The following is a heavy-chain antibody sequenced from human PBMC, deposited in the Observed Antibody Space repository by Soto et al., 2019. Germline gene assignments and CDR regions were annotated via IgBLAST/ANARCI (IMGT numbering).Heavy chain of an antibody. CDR3: ARDKVGTGTAVWFDP. CDR2: TNSDGSST. Sequence: GSLRLSCAASGFTFSSYWMHLVRQVPGKGLVWVSRTNSDGSSTSYADSVKGRFTISRDNAKNTLHLQMNSLRAEDTAVYYCARDKVGTGTAVWFDPWGQGTLVTV. V-gene: IGHV3-74*01. CDR1: GFTFSSYW. D-gene: IGHD1-1*01. J-gene: IGHJ5*02.